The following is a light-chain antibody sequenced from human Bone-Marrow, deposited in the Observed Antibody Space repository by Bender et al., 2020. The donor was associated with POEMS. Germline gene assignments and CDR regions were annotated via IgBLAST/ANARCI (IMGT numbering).Light chain of an antibody. V-gene: IGLV3-21*02. J-gene: IGLJ1*01. Sequence: SYVLTQPPSVSVAPGQTASIPCGGNSIGSRTVHWYQQKPGQAPVLVVYDDRDRPSGIPERFSGSNSGNTATLTISRVEAGDEADYYCQVWDSSLFYVFGTGTKVTVL. CDR2: DDR. CDR3: QVWDSSLFYV. CDR1: SIGSRT.